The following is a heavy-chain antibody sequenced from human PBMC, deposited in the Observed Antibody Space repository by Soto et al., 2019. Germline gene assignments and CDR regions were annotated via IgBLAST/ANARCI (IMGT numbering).Heavy chain of an antibody. J-gene: IGHJ6*02. V-gene: IGHV3-48*03. D-gene: IGHD6-13*01. CDR1: GFTFSSYE. CDR2: ISSSGSTI. Sequence: GGSLRLSCAASGFTFSSYEMNWVRQAPGKGLEWVSYISSSGSTIYYADSVKGRFTISRDNAKNSLYLQMNSLRAEDTAVYYCARVRFDGYSSSWYPYYYYGMDVWGQGTTVTVSS. CDR3: ARVRFDGYSSSWYPYYYYGMDV.